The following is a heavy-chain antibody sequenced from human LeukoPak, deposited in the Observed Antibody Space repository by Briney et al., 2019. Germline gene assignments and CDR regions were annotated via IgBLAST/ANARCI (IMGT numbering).Heavy chain of an antibody. Sequence: PGGSLRLSCAASGFTFSRHWMSWVRQAPGKGLDWVANINEDGSVSYYGDSVKGRFTISRDNGKTSLYLQMNSLRAEDTAVYYCARHGIYAFDSWGQGTLVTVSS. V-gene: IGHV3-7*01. CDR2: INEDGSVS. CDR1: GFTFSRHW. J-gene: IGHJ4*02. D-gene: IGHD5-12*01. CDR3: ARHGIYAFDS.